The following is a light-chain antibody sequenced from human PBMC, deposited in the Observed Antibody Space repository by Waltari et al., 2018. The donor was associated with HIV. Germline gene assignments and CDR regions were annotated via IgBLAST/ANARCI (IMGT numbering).Light chain of an antibody. CDR1: SSNVGSDDL. CDR3: CSCPRSGIRYV. V-gene: IGLV2-23*02. Sequence: QSALTQPASVSGSPGQSITISCTGTSSNVGSDDLVSWYQQHPGEAPKLIIYEVTNRPSGVSNRFSGSKSGNTASLPISGLQAEDEADYYCCSCPRSGIRYVFGTGTKVTVL. CDR2: EVT. J-gene: IGLJ1*01.